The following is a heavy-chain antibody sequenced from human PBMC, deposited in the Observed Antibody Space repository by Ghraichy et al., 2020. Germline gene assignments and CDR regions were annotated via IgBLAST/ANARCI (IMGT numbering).Heavy chain of an antibody. V-gene: IGHV3-48*02. D-gene: IGHD3-10*01. CDR1: GFTFSSYS. CDR2: ISSSSSTI. J-gene: IGHJ4*02. CDR3: ARAMYYYGSGSYYNFDY. Sequence: GESLNISCAASGFTFSSYSMNWVRQAPGKGLEWVSYISSSSSTIYYADSVKGRFTISRDNAKNSLYLQMNSLRDEDTAVYYCARAMYYYGSGSYYNFDYWGQGTLVTVSS.